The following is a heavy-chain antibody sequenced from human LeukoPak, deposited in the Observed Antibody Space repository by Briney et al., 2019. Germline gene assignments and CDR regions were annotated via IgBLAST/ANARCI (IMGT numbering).Heavy chain of an antibody. CDR3: ARTGYYDSSGYYIDY. D-gene: IGHD3-22*01. Sequence: SVKVSCKASGGTFSSYAISWVRQAPGQGLERMGRIIPILGIANYAQKFQGRVTITADKSTSTAYMELSSLRSEDTAVYYCARTGYYDSSGYYIDYWGQGTLVTVSS. V-gene: IGHV1-69*04. J-gene: IGHJ4*02. CDR1: GGTFSSYA. CDR2: IIPILGIA.